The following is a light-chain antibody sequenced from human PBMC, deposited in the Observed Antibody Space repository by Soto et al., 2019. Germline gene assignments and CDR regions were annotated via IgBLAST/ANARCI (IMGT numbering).Light chain of an antibody. V-gene: IGKV1-5*03. CDR1: QTISSW. J-gene: IGKJ1*01. Sequence: DIQMTQSPSTLSGSVGDRDTITCRASQTISSWLSWYQQKPGKAPKLLIYKASTLKSGVPSRFSGSGSGTEFTLTISSLQSEDFAVYYCQQYNNWPPWTFGQGTKVDIK. CDR2: KAS. CDR3: QQYNNWPPWT.